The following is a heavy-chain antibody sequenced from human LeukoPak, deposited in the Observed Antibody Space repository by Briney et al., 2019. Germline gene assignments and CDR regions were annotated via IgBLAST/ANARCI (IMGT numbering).Heavy chain of an antibody. CDR2: INPNSGGT. CDR1: GYTFTGYY. Sequence: ASVKVSCKASGYTFTGYYMHWVRQAPGQGLEWMGRINPNSGGTNYAQKFQGRVTMTRDTSISTAYMELSRLRSDDTAVYYCARDPGLAVVPAANNWFDPWGQGTLVTVSS. J-gene: IGHJ5*02. CDR3: ARDPGLAVVPAANNWFDP. D-gene: IGHD2-2*01. V-gene: IGHV1-2*06.